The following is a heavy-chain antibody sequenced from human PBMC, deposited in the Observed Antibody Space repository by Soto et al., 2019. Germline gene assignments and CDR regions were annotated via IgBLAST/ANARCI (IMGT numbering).Heavy chain of an antibody. CDR1: GGSFSGYY. Sequence: NPSETLSLTCAVYGGSFSGYYWSWIRQPPGKGLEWIGEINHSGSTNYNPSLKSRVTISVDTSKNQFSLKLSSVTAADTAVYYCARGDYDFWSGYLGFDPWGQGALVTVSS. J-gene: IGHJ5*02. D-gene: IGHD3-3*01. V-gene: IGHV4-34*01. CDR2: INHSGST. CDR3: ARGDYDFWSGYLGFDP.